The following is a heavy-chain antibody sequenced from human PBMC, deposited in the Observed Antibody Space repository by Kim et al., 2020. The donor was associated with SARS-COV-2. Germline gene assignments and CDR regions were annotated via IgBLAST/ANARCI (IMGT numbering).Heavy chain of an antibody. CDR3: ARDKRIQKVVDFGELKGFYGMDV. CDR1: GGSVRTYY. Sequence: SETLSLTCSASGGSVRTYYWNWIRQTPGRGLEWIGYIFYSGNTKYNPSLESRVSISVDTSKNQFSLKLTSLTAADTATYYCARDKRIQKVVDFGELKGFYGMDVWGQGTTVTVSS. CDR2: IFYSGNT. D-gene: IGHD3-10*01. J-gene: IGHJ6*02. V-gene: IGHV4-59*02.